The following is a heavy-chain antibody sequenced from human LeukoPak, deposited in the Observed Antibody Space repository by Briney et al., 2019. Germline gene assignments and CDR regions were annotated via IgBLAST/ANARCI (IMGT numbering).Heavy chain of an antibody. CDR1: GYSISSGYY. CDR2: IYHSGST. CDR3: ARGLYGGGAYYYYYMDV. D-gene: IGHD4-23*01. J-gene: IGHJ6*03. V-gene: IGHV4-38-2*01. Sequence: PSETLSLTCAVSGYSISSGYYWGWIRQPPGKGLEWIGSIYHSGSTYYNPSLKSRVTISVDTSKNQFSLKLSSVTAADTAVYYCARGLYGGGAYYYYYMDVWGKGTTVTVSS.